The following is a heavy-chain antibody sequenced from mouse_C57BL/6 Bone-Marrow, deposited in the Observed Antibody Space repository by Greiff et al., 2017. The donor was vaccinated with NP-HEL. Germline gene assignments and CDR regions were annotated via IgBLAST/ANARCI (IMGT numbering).Heavy chain of an antibody. CDR2: IDPSDSYT. CDR1: GYTFTSYW. Sequence: LQQPGAELVMPGASVKLSCKASGYTFTSYWMHWVKQRPGQGLEWIGEIDPSDSYTNYNQKFKGKSTLTVDKSSSTAYMQLSSLTSEDSAVYYCAIYYGYPYAMDYWGQGTSVTVSS. V-gene: IGHV1-69*01. J-gene: IGHJ4*01. CDR3: AIYYGYPYAMDY. D-gene: IGHD2-2*01.